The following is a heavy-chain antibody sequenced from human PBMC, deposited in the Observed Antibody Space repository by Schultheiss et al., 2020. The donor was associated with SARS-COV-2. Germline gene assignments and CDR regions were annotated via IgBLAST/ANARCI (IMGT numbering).Heavy chain of an antibody. Sequence: SETLSLTCTVSGGSISSYYWSWIRQPPGKGLEWIGYIYYSGSTYYNPSLKSRVTISVDTSKNQFSLKLSSVTAADTAVYYCARDCSSTSCYPGNDAFDIWGQGTMVTVSS. V-gene: IGHV4-59*08. CDR3: ARDCSSTSCYPGNDAFDI. D-gene: IGHD2-2*01. J-gene: IGHJ3*02. CDR1: GGSISSYY. CDR2: IYYSGST.